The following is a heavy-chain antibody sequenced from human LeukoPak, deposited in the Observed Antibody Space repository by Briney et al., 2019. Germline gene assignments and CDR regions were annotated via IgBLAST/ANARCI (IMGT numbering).Heavy chain of an antibody. CDR2: INHSGST. CDR1: GGSFSGYY. D-gene: IGHD3-3*02. J-gene: IGHJ4*02. V-gene: IGHV4-34*01. Sequence: SETLSLTCAVYGGSFSGYYWSWIRQPPGKGLEWIGEINHSGSTNYNPSLKSRVTISVDTSKNQFSLKLSSVTAADTAVYYCARGVNFRPSLFGVVIIPVSGFDYWGQGTLVTVSS. CDR3: ARGVNFRPSLFGVVIIPVSGFDY.